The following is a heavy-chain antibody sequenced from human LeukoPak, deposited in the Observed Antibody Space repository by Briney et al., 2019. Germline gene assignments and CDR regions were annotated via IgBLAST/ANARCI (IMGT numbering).Heavy chain of an antibody. D-gene: IGHD2-15*01. V-gene: IGHV4-4*02. Sequence: SGPALVKPTQTLTLTCTFSGFSLSTSGMCVSWIRQPPGKGLEWIGEIYHSGSTNYNPSLKSRVTISVDKSKNQFSLKLSSVTAADTAVYYCANVVVVAGYFDYWGQGTLVTVSS. CDR3: ANVVVVAGYFDY. CDR1: GFSLSTSGM. J-gene: IGHJ4*02. CDR2: IYHSGST.